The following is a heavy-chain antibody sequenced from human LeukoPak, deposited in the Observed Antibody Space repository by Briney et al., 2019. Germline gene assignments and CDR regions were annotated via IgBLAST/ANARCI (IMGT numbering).Heavy chain of an antibody. Sequence: PGGSLRLSCAASGFIFSSHAMAWVRQAPGKGLEWVSLITGNGGSTYYADSVKGRFTISRDNSKNTLFLQMNSLRAEYTGVYYCKGAWSWGQGTLVTVSS. CDR3: KGAWS. V-gene: IGHV3-23*01. CDR2: ITGNGGST. CDR1: GFIFSSHA. D-gene: IGHD3-3*01. J-gene: IGHJ4*02.